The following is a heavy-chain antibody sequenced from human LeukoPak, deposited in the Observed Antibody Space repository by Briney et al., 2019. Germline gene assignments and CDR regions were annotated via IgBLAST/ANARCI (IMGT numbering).Heavy chain of an antibody. CDR1: GGSISSYY. Sequence: SETLSLTCTVSGGSISSYYWSWIRQPPGKGLDWIGHIYYSGSPNYNPSLKSRVTISVDRSKNQLSLKLTSVTAADTAVYFCARQGCSGGNCYGDDAFDIWGQGTMVTVSS. J-gene: IGHJ3*02. V-gene: IGHV4-59*08. D-gene: IGHD2-15*01. CDR2: IYYSGSP. CDR3: ARQGCSGGNCYGDDAFDI.